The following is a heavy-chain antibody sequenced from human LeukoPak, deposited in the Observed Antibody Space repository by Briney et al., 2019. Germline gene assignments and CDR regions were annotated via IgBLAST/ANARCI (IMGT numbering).Heavy chain of an antibody. CDR1: GYTFTSYA. J-gene: IGHJ4*02. Sequence: ASVKVSCKASGYTFTSYAMHWVRQAPGQRLEWMGWINAGNGNTKYSQKFQGSVTITRDTSASTAYMELSSLRSEDTAVYYCARTGIAVAGPFDYWGQGTLVTVSS. V-gene: IGHV1-3*01. D-gene: IGHD6-19*01. CDR2: INAGNGNT. CDR3: ARTGIAVAGPFDY.